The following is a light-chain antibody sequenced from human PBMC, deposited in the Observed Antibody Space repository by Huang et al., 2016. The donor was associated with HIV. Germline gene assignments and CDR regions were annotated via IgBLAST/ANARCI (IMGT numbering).Light chain of an antibody. V-gene: IGKV3-11*01. CDR1: QSVFSY. Sequence: EIVLTQSPATLSLSPGESATLSCRTSQSVFSYLAWYQQRPGQGPRLLIYDASNRATGVSARFSGSGSGTDFALTISSLESEDFAVYYCQQRSAWPRTFGQGTKLEI. CDR2: DAS. J-gene: IGKJ2*01. CDR3: QQRSAWPRT.